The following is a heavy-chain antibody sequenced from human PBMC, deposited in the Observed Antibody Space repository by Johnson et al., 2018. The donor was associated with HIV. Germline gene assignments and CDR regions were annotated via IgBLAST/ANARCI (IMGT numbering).Heavy chain of an antibody. CDR2: IYSGGST. J-gene: IGHJ3*02. CDR1: GFTVSSNY. Sequence: MQLVESGGGLIQPGGSLRLSCAASGFTVSSNYMSWVSQAPGKGLEWVSVIYSGGSTYYADSVKGRFTISRDNSKNTLYLQMNSLRAEDTAVYYCARDHLRRSHACDIWGQGTMVTVSS. V-gene: IGHV3-53*01. CDR3: ARDHLRRSHACDI. D-gene: IGHD2-15*01.